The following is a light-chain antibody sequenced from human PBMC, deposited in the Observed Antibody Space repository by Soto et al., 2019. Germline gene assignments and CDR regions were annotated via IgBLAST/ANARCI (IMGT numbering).Light chain of an antibody. CDR3: QQYDRSPYT. V-gene: IGKV3-20*01. CDR1: QSVSSSY. J-gene: IGKJ2*01. CDR2: GAS. Sequence: EIVLTQSPGTLSLSPGERVTLSCRASQSVSSSYLAWYQQKPGQAPRLLIYGASSRATGIPDRFSGSGSGTDFTLTISRLEPEDFSVYYCQQYDRSPYTFGHGTKLEIK.